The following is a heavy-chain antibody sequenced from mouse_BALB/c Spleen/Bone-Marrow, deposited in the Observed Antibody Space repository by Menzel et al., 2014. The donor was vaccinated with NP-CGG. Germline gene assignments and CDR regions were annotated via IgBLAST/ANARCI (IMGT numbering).Heavy chain of an antibody. V-gene: IGHV4-1*02. CDR2: INPDSSTI. CDR1: GFDFSGFW. CDR3: GRFGYYGGFAY. J-gene: IGHJ3*01. D-gene: IGHD2-3*01. Sequence: EVKLLESGGGLVQPGGSLKLSCAASGFDFSGFWMGWVRQAPGKGLEWIGEINPDSSTINYTPSLKDRFIISRDNAKNTLYLQMSKVRSEDTALYYCGRFGYYGGFAYWGQGTLVTVSA.